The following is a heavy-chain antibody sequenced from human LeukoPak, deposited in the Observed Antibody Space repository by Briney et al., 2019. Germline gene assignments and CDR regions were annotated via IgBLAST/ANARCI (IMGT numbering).Heavy chain of an antibody. J-gene: IGHJ6*02. V-gene: IGHV3-9*01. Sequence: PGGSLRLSCAASGFTFSSYGMHWVRQAPGKGLEWVSGISWNSGSIGYADSVKGRFTISRDNAKNSLYLQMNSLRAEDTALYYCAKGDYYDSSGYYYYYGMDVWGQGTTVTVSS. CDR3: AKGDYYDSSGYYYYYGMDV. CDR2: ISWNSGSI. D-gene: IGHD3-22*01. CDR1: GFTFSSYG.